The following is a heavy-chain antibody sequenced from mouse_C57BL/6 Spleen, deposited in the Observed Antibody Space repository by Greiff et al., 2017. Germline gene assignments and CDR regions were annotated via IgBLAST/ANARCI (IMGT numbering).Heavy chain of an antibody. V-gene: IGHV1-61*01. CDR2: IYPSDSET. CDR1: GYTFTSYW. CDR3: ARLGYDVGGFDY. Sequence: VQLQQPGAELVRPGSSVKLSCKASGYTFTSYWMDWVKQRPGQGLEWIGNIYPSDSETHYNQKFKDKATVTVDKSSSTAYMQLSSLTSEDSAVYYCARLGYDVGGFDYWGQGTTLTVSS. J-gene: IGHJ2*01. D-gene: IGHD2-2*01.